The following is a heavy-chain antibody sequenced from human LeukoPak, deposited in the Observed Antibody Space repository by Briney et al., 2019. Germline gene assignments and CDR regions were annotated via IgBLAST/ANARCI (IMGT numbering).Heavy chain of an antibody. J-gene: IGHJ5*02. CDR1: GGSISSSYYY. Sequence: SETLSLTCTVSGGSISSSYYYWGWIRQPPGKGLEWIGTIYYSGDTYYNPSLKSRVTISIDTSKNQFSLKVSSVTAADTALYYCARGGYYGSGNDFRFDPWGQGTLVTVSS. V-gene: IGHV4-39*07. D-gene: IGHD3-10*01. CDR3: ARGGYYGSGNDFRFDP. CDR2: IYYSGDT.